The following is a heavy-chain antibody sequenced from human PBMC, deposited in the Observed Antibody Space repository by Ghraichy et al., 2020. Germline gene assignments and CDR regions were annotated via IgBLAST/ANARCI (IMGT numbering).Heavy chain of an antibody. CDR3: AKNRGKMDPYFDH. J-gene: IGHJ4*02. Sequence: GESLNISCAASGFTFSNYFMSWVRQAPGKGLGWVSAITGRGESAYYPDSVKGRFTIARDNSKNMLYLQMSGLRAEDTATYYCAKNRGKMDPYFDHWGRGTLVNVSS. CDR2: ITGRGESA. D-gene: IGHD5-24*01. CDR1: GFTFSNYF. V-gene: IGHV3-23*01.